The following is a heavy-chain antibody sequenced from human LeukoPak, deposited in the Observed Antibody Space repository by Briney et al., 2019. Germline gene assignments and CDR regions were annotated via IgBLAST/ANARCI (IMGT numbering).Heavy chain of an antibody. D-gene: IGHD6-13*01. J-gene: IGHJ4*02. V-gene: IGHV3-74*01. CDR3: ARKAAGLTFDY. CDR1: GFTFSSYW. Sequence: GGSLRLSCAASGFTFSSYWMHWVRQAPGKGLVWVSRINSDGSSTNYADSVKGRFTISRGNAENTLYLQMNSLRAEDTAVYYCARKAAGLTFDYWGQGTLVTVSS. CDR2: INSDGSST.